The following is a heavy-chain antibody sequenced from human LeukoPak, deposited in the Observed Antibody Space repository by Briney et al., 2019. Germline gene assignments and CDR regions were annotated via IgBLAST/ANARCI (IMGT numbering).Heavy chain of an antibody. V-gene: IGHV4-61*02. CDR2: IYTSGST. J-gene: IGHJ5*02. D-gene: IGHD2-15*01. CDR1: GGSISSGSYY. Sequence: SETLSLTCTVPGGSISSGSYYWSWIRQPAGKGLEWIGRIYTSGSTNYNPSLKSRVTISVDTSKNQFSLKLSSVTAADTAVYYCARAGVVAARGYWFDPWGQGTLVTVSS. CDR3: ARAGVVAARGYWFDP.